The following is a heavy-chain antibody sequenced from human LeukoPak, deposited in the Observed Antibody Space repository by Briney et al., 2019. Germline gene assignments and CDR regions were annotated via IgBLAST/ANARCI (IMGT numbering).Heavy chain of an antibody. J-gene: IGHJ4*02. D-gene: IGHD5-12*01. CDR1: GFTFSSYS. V-gene: IGHV3-21*01. Sequence: GGSLRLSCAASGFTFSSYSMNWVRQAPGKGLEWVSSISSSSSYIYYADSVKGRFTISRDDAKNSLYLQMNSLRAEDTAVCYCARDSGYSGYDPPDYWGQGTLVTVSS. CDR2: ISSSSSYI. CDR3: ARDSGYSGYDPPDY.